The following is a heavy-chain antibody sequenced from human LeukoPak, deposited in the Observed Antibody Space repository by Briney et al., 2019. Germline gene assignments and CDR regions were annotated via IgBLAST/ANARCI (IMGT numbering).Heavy chain of an antibody. CDR3: ARDEDAF. CDR2: ITSRSSYI. J-gene: IGHJ4*02. V-gene: IGHV3-21*01. Sequence: GGSLRLSCAASGFTFSNYGMNWVRQAPGKGLEWVSSITSRSSYIYYADSMKGRFTISRDNVKNSLFLQLNSLRDEDTAVYYCARDEDAFGGQGTLVTVSS. CDR1: GFTFSNYG.